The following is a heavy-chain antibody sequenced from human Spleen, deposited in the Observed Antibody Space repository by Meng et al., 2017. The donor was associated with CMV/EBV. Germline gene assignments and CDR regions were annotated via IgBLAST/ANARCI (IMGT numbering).Heavy chain of an antibody. V-gene: IGHV6-1*01. Sequence: QVQLQQYGSRLLNPSQLLSLTCALSGDSVSRDVAAWNWVRKSPWRGLEWLGRTYYRSKWHYAYAASVKGRMTINPDTSKNQFSLLLNSVTPEDTAVYYCARDPEYSYSILDHWGQGTLVTVSS. CDR2: TYYRSKWHY. D-gene: IGHD1-26*01. CDR3: ARDPEYSYSILDH. CDR1: GDSVSRDVAA. J-gene: IGHJ4*02.